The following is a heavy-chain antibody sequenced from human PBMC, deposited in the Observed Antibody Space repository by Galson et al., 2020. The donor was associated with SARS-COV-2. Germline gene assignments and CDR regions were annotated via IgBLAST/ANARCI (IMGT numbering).Heavy chain of an antibody. V-gene: IGHV3-74*01. CDR1: AFTFSSYW. CDR2: INSDGSST. Sequence: GESLKISCAASAFTFSSYWMHWVRQAPGKGLVWVSRINSDGSSTTYADSVKGRFTISRDNAKNTLYLQMNSLRAEDTAVYYCARPHNSHSSTRKNYNYYMDVWGKGTTVTISS. J-gene: IGHJ6*03. D-gene: IGHD2-2*01. CDR3: ARPHNSHSSTRKNYNYYMDV.